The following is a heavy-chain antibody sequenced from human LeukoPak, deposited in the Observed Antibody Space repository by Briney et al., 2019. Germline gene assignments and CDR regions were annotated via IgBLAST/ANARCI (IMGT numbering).Heavy chain of an antibody. CDR2: ISWNRSSI. CDR1: GFTFDDYA. CDR3: AKGYCSSISCHADY. V-gene: IGHV3-9*01. J-gene: IGHJ4*02. Sequence: PGGSLRLSCAASGFTFDDYAMHWVRQAPGKGLEWVSGISWNRSSIGYADSVKGRFTISRDNAKMSLYLQMNSLRAEDTALYYCAKGYCSSISCHADYWGRGPLATASS. D-gene: IGHD2-2*01.